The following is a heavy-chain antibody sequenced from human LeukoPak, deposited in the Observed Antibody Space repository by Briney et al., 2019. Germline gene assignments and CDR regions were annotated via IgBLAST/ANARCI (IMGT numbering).Heavy chain of an antibody. D-gene: IGHD3-10*01. CDR3: ARDSSPMVRGVI. V-gene: IGHV3-66*01. CDR2: IYSGGST. J-gene: IGHJ4*02. Sequence: GGSLRLSCAASGFTVSSNYMSWVRQAPGKGLEWVSVIYSGGSTYYADSVKGRFTISRDNSKNTLYLQMNSLRAEDTAVYYCARDSSPMVRGVIGGQGTLVTVSS. CDR1: GFTVSSNY.